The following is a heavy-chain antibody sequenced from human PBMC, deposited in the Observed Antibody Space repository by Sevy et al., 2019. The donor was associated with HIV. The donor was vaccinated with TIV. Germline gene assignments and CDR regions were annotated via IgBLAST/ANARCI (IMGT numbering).Heavy chain of an antibody. D-gene: IGHD2-2*01. J-gene: IGHJ6*03. CDR1: GFTFGDYS. V-gene: IGHV3-49*04. CDR2: IRSKSYGGTT. Sequence: GGSLRLSCTASGFTFGDYSMSWVRQAPGKGLEWVGFIRSKSYGGTTEYAASVKGRFTLSRDDSKSIAYLQMDSLKTEDTAVYYCAREQRVVVPAAVQVFDYYYYMDFWGRGTTVTVSS. CDR3: AREQRVVVPAAVQVFDYYYYMDF.